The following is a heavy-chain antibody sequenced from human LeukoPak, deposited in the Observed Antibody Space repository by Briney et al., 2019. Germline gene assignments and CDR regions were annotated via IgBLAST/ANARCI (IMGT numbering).Heavy chain of an antibody. CDR1: GYTFTSYG. J-gene: IGHJ3*02. Sequence: ASVKVSCKASGYTFTSYGISWVRQAPGQGLEWMGWISAYNGNTNYAQKLQGRVTMTTDTSTSTAYMELRSLRSDDTAVYYCARDPQNYYGSGSNAFDIWGQGTMVTVSS. V-gene: IGHV1-18*01. CDR2: ISAYNGNT. CDR3: ARDPQNYYGSGSNAFDI. D-gene: IGHD3-10*01.